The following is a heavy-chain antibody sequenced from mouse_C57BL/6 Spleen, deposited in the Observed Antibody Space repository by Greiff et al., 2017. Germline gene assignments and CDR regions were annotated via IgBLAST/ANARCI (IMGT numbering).Heavy chain of an antibody. D-gene: IGHD2-3*01. CDR3: VRHVYDGYSYFDV. Sequence: EVQVVESGGGLVQPKGSLKLSCAASGFSFNTYAMNWVRQAPGKGLEWVARIRSKSNNYATYYADSVKDRFTISRDDSESMLYLQMNNLKTEDTAMYYGVRHVYDGYSYFDVWGTGTTVTVSS. CDR2: IRSKSNNYAT. J-gene: IGHJ1*03. V-gene: IGHV10-1*01. CDR1: GFSFNTYA.